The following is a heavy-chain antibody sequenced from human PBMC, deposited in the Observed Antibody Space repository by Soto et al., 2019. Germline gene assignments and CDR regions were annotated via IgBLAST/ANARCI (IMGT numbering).Heavy chain of an antibody. J-gene: IGHJ4*02. D-gene: IGHD3-16*01. CDR2: INHSGSS. CDR1: GGSFSGYH. V-gene: IGHV4-34*01. CDR3: ARHGSF. Sequence: PSETLSLTCAVSGGSFSGYHWSWIRQPPGKGLEWIGEINHSGSSNYNPSLKSRVTISIDTSKNQFSLKLSSVTAADTAVYYCARHGSFWGQGTLVTVSS.